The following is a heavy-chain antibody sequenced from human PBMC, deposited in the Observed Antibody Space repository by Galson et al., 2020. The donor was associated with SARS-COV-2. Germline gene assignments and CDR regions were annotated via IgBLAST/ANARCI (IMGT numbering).Heavy chain of an antibody. CDR1: GGSISSYY. J-gene: IGHJ6*03. CDR2: IYYSGST. CDR3: ARGITIFGVVDCMDV. V-gene: IGHV4-59*01. D-gene: IGHD3-3*01. Sequence: SETLSLTCPVSGGSISSYYWSWLRQPPGKGLEWIGYIYYSGSTNYNPSLKSRVTISVDTSKNQFSLKLSSVTAADTAVYYCARGITIFGVVDCMDVWGKGTTVTVSS.